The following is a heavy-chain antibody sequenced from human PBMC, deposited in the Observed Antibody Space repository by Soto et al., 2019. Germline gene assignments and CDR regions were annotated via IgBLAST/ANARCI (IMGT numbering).Heavy chain of an antibody. CDR2: IYVTGAV. V-gene: IGHV4-31*03. J-gene: IGHJ5*02. CDR1: GAALNSGNYY. CDR3: ARLRIATNTYKWSDP. Sequence: SETLSLTCSVSGAALNSGNYYWSWIRQVPGKGLEWIGHIYVTGAVDYNPSLRDRITISQDTSERQFSLNLRLVTAADTAASYCARLRIATNTYKWSDPWLPATLLP. D-gene: IGHD2-21*01.